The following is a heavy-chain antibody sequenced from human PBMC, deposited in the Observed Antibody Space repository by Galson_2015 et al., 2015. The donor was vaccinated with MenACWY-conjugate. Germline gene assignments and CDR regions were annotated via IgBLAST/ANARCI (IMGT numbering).Heavy chain of an antibody. D-gene: IGHD7-27*01. J-gene: IGHJ3*01. V-gene: IGHV2-5*02. Sequence: PALVKPTQTLTLTRTFSGFSLSTNKMGVGWIRQPPGKALEWLALIYWDDEKHYNPSLKSRLTITKDTSKNQVVLTLTNMDPVDTGTYYCAHRRHWGLREKPDAFDVWGQGTLVTVSS. CDR1: GFSLSTNKMG. CDR2: IYWDDEK. CDR3: AHRRHWGLREKPDAFDV.